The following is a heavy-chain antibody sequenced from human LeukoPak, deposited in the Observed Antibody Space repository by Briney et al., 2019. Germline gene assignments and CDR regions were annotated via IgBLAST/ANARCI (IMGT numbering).Heavy chain of an antibody. CDR3: ARDLGDSSGYGAFDI. J-gene: IGHJ3*02. D-gene: IGHD3-22*01. V-gene: IGHV1-69*13. Sequence: SVKVSCNASGGTFSSYAISWVRQAPGQGLEWMGGIIPIFGTANYAQKFQGRVTITADESTSTAYMELSSLRSEDTAVYYCARDLGDSSGYGAFDIWGQGTMVTVSS. CDR2: IIPIFGTA. CDR1: GGTFSSYA.